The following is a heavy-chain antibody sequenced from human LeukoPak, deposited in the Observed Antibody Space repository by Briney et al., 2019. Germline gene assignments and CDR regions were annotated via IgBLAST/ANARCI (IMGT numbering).Heavy chain of an antibody. J-gene: IGHJ3*02. Sequence: GGSLRLSCAASGFTFSSYAMSWDRQAPGKGLEWVSAISGSGGSTYYADSVKGRFTISRDNSKNTVYFQMNSLRAEDTAVYYCARDLKRRVYYDSSGSDDAFDIWGQGTMVTVSS. D-gene: IGHD3-22*01. CDR1: GFTFSSYA. V-gene: IGHV3-23*01. CDR3: ARDLKRRVYYDSSGSDDAFDI. CDR2: ISGSGGST.